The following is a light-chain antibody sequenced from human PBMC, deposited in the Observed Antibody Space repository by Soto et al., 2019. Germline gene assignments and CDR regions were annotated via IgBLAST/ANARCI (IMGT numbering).Light chain of an antibody. V-gene: IGKV3-15*01. CDR2: GAS. CDR1: QSVSSN. Sequence: EIVMTQSPATLSVSPGERATLSCRASQSVSSNLAWYQQKPGQAPRLLIYGASTRATGIPARFSGSGSGTEFTLIISSLQSEDFATYYCQQANSFPLTFGGGTKVDIK. J-gene: IGKJ4*01. CDR3: QQANSFPLT.